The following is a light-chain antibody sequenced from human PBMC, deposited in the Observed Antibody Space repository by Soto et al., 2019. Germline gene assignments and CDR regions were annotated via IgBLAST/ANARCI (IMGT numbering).Light chain of an antibody. CDR2: DAS. CDR1: QTISSW. J-gene: IGKJ1*01. V-gene: IGKV1-5*01. CDR3: QHYDSYSGT. Sequence: DIQMTHSPSTLSGSVGYRVSITCRASQTISSWLAWYQQKPGKAPKLLIYDASRLQSGVSSRLRGSGSGTEFTLTIGSLKNDDFESYYCQHYDSYSGTFGHGTKVDIK.